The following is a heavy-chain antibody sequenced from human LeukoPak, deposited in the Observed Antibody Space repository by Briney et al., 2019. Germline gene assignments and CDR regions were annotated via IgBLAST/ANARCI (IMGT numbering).Heavy chain of an antibody. Sequence: SETLSLTCTVSGGSISSSSYYWGWIRQPPGKGLEWIGGIYYSGSTYYNPCLMSRVTISVDTSKNQFSLKLSSVTAADTAVYYCASGVSEVTMIVVVTLLPIDYWGQGTLVTVSS. J-gene: IGHJ4*02. V-gene: IGHV4-39*01. CDR1: GGSISSSSYY. CDR2: IYYSGST. D-gene: IGHD3-22*01. CDR3: ASGVSEVTMIVVVTLLPIDY.